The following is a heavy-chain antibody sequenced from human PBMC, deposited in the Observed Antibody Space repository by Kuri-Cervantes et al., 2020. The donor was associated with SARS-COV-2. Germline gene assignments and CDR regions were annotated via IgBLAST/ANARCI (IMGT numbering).Heavy chain of an antibody. J-gene: IGHJ6*03. CDR3: ARVGDSSGYYYGNYYYMDV. D-gene: IGHD3-22*01. Sequence: GGSLRLSCAASGFTFSSYAMSWVRQAPGKGLEWVSSISSSSSYIYYADSVKGRFTISRDNAKNSLYLQMNSLRAEDTAVYYCARVGDSSGYYYGNYYYMDVWGKGTTVTVSS. CDR2: ISSSSSYI. CDR1: GFTFSSYA. V-gene: IGHV3-21*01.